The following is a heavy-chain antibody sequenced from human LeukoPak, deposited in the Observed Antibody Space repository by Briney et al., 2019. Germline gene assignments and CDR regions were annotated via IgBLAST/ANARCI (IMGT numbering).Heavy chain of an antibody. Sequence: GASVKVSCKVSGYTLTELSMHWVRQAPGQGLEWMGWISAYNGNTNYAQKLQGRVTMTTDTSTSTAYMELRSLRSDDTAVYYCARVGLGGRYYYGMDVWGQGTTVTVSS. D-gene: IGHD2-15*01. CDR2: ISAYNGNT. CDR3: ARVGLGGRYYYGMDV. J-gene: IGHJ6*02. V-gene: IGHV1-18*01. CDR1: GYTLTELS.